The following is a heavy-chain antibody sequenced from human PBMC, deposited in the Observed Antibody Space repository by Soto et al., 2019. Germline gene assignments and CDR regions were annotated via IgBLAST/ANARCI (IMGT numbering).Heavy chain of an antibody. CDR2: ISYDGSNK. D-gene: IGHD5-12*01. CDR3: AKSGRWLQLGLYYFDY. V-gene: IGHV3-30*18. Sequence: GGSLRLSCAASGFTFSSYGMHWVRQAPGKGLEWVAVISYDGSNKYYADSVKGRFTISRDNSKNTPYLQMNSLRAEDTAVYYCAKSGRWLQLGLYYFDYWGQGTLVTVSS. CDR1: GFTFSSYG. J-gene: IGHJ4*02.